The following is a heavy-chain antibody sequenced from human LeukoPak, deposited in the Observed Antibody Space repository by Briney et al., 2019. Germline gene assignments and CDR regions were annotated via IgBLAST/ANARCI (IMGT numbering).Heavy chain of an antibody. D-gene: IGHD7-27*01. Sequence: PGGSLRLSCAASGFTFSSYEMNWVRQAPGKGLEWVSKISSSGTTIYYADSVKGRFTTASDNAKNSLYLQLNSPRAEDTAVYYCARTNWGLGGAFDMWGQGTMVTVSS. V-gene: IGHV3-48*03. CDR2: ISSSGTTI. CDR1: GFTFSSYE. J-gene: IGHJ3*02. CDR3: ARTNWGLGGAFDM.